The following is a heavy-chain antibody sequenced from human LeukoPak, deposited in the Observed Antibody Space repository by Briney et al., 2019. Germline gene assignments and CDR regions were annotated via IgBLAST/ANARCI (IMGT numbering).Heavy chain of an antibody. D-gene: IGHD5-24*01. CDR1: RYSISSGYY. Sequence: SETLSLTCTVSRYSISSGYYWGWIRQPPGKGLEWIGYIYYSGSTNYNPSLKSRVTISVDTSKNQFSLKLSSVTAADTAVYYCARDKGDGYNSFDYWGQGTLVTVSS. V-gene: IGHV4-61*01. J-gene: IGHJ4*02. CDR2: IYYSGST. CDR3: ARDKGDGYNSFDY.